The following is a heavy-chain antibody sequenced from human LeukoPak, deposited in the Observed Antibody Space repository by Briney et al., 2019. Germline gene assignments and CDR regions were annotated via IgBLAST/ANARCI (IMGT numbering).Heavy chain of an antibody. CDR2: IYTSGST. CDR3: ARFCSGGSCPPS. Sequence: SETLSLTCTVSGGSISSYYWSWIRQPAGKGLEWIGRIYTSGSTNYSPSLKSRVTISLDTSKNQFSLKLSSVTAADTAVYYCARFCSGGSCPPSWGQGTLVTVSS. CDR1: GGSISSYY. V-gene: IGHV4-4*07. J-gene: IGHJ4*02. D-gene: IGHD2-15*01.